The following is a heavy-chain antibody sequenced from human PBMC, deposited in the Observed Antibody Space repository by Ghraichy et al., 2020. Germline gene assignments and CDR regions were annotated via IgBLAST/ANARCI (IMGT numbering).Heavy chain of an antibody. CDR2: ISYDGSNK. J-gene: IGHJ4*02. CDR3: ARDFLL. Sequence: GESLNNSCAASGFTFSSYAMHWVRQAPGKGLEWVAVISYDGSNKYYADSVKGRFTISRDNSKNTLYLQMNSLRAEDTAVYYCARDFLLGGQGTLVTVSS. CDR1: GFTFSSYA. V-gene: IGHV3-30*04. D-gene: IGHD2/OR15-2a*01.